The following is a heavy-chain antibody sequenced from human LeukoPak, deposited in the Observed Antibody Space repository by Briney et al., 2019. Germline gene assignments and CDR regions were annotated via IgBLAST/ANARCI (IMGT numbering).Heavy chain of an antibody. CDR3: ARVLRYFDWLLSDAFDI. D-gene: IGHD3-9*01. V-gene: IGHV4-38-2*01. Sequence: SETLSLTCAVSGYSISSGYYWGWIRQPPGKGLEWIGSIYHSGSTYYNPSPKSRVTISVDTSKNQFSLKLSSVTAADTAVYYCARVLRYFDWLLSDAFDIWGQGTMVTVSS. CDR2: IYHSGST. J-gene: IGHJ3*02. CDR1: GYSISSGYY.